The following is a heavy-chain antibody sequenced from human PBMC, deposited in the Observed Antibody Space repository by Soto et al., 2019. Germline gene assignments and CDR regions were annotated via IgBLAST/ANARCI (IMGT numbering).Heavy chain of an antibody. CDR2: IDWDDDK. CDR1: GFSLSTSGMC. CDR3: ARITVGQYNSSGYPYFDY. D-gene: IGHD3-22*01. Sequence: SGPTLVNPTQTLTLTCTFSGFSLSTSGMCVGWIRQPPGKALEWLARIDWDDDKYYSTSLKTRLTISKDTSKNQVVLTMTNMDPVDTATYYCARITVGQYNSSGYPYFDYWGQGTLVTVSS. V-gene: IGHV2-70*11. J-gene: IGHJ4*02.